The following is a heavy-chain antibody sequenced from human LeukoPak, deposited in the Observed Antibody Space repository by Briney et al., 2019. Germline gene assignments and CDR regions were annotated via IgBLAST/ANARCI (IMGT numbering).Heavy chain of an antibody. V-gene: IGHV4-59*01. D-gene: IGHD2-15*01. CDR1: GXSIRSYY. CDR2: IYYGGNT. J-gene: IGHJ5*02. Sequence: PSETLSLTCTVSGXSIRSYYWSWIRQPPGKGLEWIGYIYYGGNTNYNPSLKSRVTISLDTSKNQFSVKLSSVTAADTAVYYCARDKDSLFDPWAREPWSPSPQ. CDR3: ARDKDSLFDP.